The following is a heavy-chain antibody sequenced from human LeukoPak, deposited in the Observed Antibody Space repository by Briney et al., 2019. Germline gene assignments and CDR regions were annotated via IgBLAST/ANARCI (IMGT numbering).Heavy chain of an antibody. V-gene: IGHV4-39*07. CDR3: ARDFRPTYYYGSGTPRGGFDP. D-gene: IGHD3-10*01. CDR1: GGSISSSSYY. CDR2: IYYSGST. Sequence: PSETLSLTCTVSGGSISSSSYYWGWIRQPPGKGLEWIGSIYYSGSTYCNPSLKSRVTISVDTSKNQFSLKLSSVTAADTAVYYCARDFRPTYYYGSGTPRGGFDPWGQGTLVTVSS. J-gene: IGHJ5*02.